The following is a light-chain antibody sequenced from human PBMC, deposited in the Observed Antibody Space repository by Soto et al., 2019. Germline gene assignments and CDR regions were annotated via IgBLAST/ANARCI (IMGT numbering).Light chain of an antibody. CDR2: RTS. CDR1: QSVSSN. J-gene: IGKJ2*01. V-gene: IGKV3-15*01. CDR3: QQYTYWPFT. Sequence: EIVMTQPPATLSVSPGEGATLSCRASQSVSSNLAWYQQKPGQAPRLLIYRTSTRATGIPARFSGSGSGTEFTLTISSLQSEDFAVYYCQQYTYWPFTFGQGTKLEIK.